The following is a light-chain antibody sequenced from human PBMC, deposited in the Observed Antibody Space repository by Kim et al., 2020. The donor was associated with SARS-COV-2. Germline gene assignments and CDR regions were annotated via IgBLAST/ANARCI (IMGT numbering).Light chain of an antibody. CDR1: QPVTTY. J-gene: IGKJ1*01. V-gene: IGKV3-15*01. CDR3: QQYHDWPWT. CDR2: GAS. Sequence: SPGERATPSCRSSQPVTTYFAWYQQQPGQAPRLLIFGASARATAFPARFSGSGSGTDFTLTISSLQSEDFAVYYCQQYHDWPWTFGQGTKVDIK.